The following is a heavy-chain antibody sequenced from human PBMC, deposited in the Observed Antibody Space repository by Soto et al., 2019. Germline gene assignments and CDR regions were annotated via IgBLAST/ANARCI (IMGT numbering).Heavy chain of an antibody. Sequence: PGGSLRLSCAASGFTFSDYYMNWISQAPGKGLERVSYISSSGSTIYYADSVKGRFTISRDNAKNSLYLQMNSLRAEDTAVYYCARDLGRYCSGGSCYPGINWFDPWGQGTLVTVSS. V-gene: IGHV3-11*01. CDR1: GFTFSDYY. CDR3: ARDLGRYCSGGSCYPGINWFDP. CDR2: ISSSGSTI. J-gene: IGHJ5*02. D-gene: IGHD2-15*01.